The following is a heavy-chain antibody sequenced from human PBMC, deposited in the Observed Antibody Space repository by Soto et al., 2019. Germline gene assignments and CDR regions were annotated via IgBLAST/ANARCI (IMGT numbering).Heavy chain of an antibody. D-gene: IGHD6-6*01. CDR1: GFTFSSYG. CDR2: IWYDGSNK. V-gene: IGHV3-33*08. J-gene: IGHJ4*02. CDR3: AREGSSSSHYFDY. Sequence: GGSLRLSCAASGFTFSSYGMHWVRQAPGKGLEWVAVIWYDGSNKYYADSVKGRFTISRDNSKNTLYLQMNSLRAEDTAVYFCAREGSSSSHYFDYWGQGTLVTVSS.